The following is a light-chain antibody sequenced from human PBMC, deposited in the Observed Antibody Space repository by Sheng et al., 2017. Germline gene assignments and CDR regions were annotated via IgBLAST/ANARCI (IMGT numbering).Light chain of an antibody. J-gene: IGLJ3*02. CDR3: QVWVSSGDQPV. CDR1: NIESKS. V-gene: IGLV3-21*03. Sequence: SYELTQPPSVSVAPGKTATITCGGNNIESKSVHWYQQKPGQAPVLVVYDDYDRPSGIPERFSGSNSENTATLTISRVEAGDEADYFCQVWVSSGDQPVFGGGTKLTVL. CDR2: DDY.